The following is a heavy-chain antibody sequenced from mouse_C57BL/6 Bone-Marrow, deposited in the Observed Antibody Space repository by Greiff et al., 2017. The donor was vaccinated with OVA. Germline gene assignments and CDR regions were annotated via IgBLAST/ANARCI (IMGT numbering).Heavy chain of an antibody. D-gene: IGHD1-1*01. CDR3: ARQGSYFGSILDY. V-gene: IGHV2-6-1*01. CDR2: IWSDGST. J-gene: IGHJ2*01. Sequence: VKLVESGPGLVAPSQSLSITCTVSGFSLTSSGVHWVRQPPGKGLEWLVVIWSDGSTTYNSALKSRLSISKDNSKSQVFLKMNRLQTEDTAMYYCARQGSYFGSILDYWGKGTTLTVSS. CDR1: GFSLTSSG.